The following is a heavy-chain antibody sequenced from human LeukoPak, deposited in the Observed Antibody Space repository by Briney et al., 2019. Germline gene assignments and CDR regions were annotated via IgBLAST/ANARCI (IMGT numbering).Heavy chain of an antibody. D-gene: IGHD6-13*01. Sequence: PGRSLRLSCTASGFTFSSFAMHWVRQAPGKGLEWVAVISYDGSNKYFADSVRGRFTISRDNSKNTLFLQMNSLRAEDTAVYYCARDQMISAAGLDYWGRGTLVTVSS. V-gene: IGHV3-30-3*01. CDR2: ISYDGSNK. CDR1: GFTFSSFA. J-gene: IGHJ4*02. CDR3: ARDQMISAAGLDY.